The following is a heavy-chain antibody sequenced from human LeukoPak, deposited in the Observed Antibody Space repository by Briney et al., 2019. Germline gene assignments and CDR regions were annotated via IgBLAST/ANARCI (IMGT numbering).Heavy chain of an antibody. CDR3: AGSGWSFDAFDF. V-gene: IGHV4-39*07. D-gene: IGHD6-19*01. Sequence: PSETLSLTCTVSGGSISSSSYYWGWIRQPPGKELEWIGSIYYSGSTYYNPSLKSRVTISVDTSKNRFSLRLTSLTAADTAVYFCAGSGWSFDAFDFWGQGTMVTVSS. CDR1: GGSISSSSYY. CDR2: IYYSGST. J-gene: IGHJ3*01.